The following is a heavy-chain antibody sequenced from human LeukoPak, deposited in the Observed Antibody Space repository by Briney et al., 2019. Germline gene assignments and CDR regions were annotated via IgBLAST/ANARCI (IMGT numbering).Heavy chain of an antibody. D-gene: IGHD3-22*01. J-gene: IGHJ4*02. Sequence: SETLSLTCTVSGGSISSSSYYWGWIHQPPGKGLEWIGSIYYSGSTYYNPSLKSRVTISVDTSKNQFSLELSSVTAADTAVYYCARAQPLYYDSSGYYFDYWGQGTLVTVSS. CDR2: IYYSGST. V-gene: IGHV4-39*07. CDR3: ARAQPLYYDSSGYYFDY. CDR1: GGSISSSSYY.